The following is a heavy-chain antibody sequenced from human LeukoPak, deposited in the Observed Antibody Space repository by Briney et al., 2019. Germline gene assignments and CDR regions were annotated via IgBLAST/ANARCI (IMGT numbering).Heavy chain of an antibody. CDR3: VRGGDNWNYGFDP. CDR1: GGSISSYY. Sequence: SETLSLTCTVSGGSISSYYWSWIRQPPRQGLEWIGYIYYSGSTNYNPSLKSRVTISVDTSKNQFSLKLSSVTAADTAIYYCVRGGDNWNYGFDPWGQGTLVTVSS. V-gene: IGHV4-59*01. CDR2: IYYSGST. D-gene: IGHD1-7*01. J-gene: IGHJ5*02.